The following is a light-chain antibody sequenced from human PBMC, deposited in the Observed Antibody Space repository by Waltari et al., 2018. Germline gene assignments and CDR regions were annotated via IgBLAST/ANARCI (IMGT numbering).Light chain of an antibody. Sequence: SYELTQPPSVSVSPGQAARITCSGDALPKKYAYWYQQKSGQAPVLVISEEAKRPSGIPERFSGSSSGTTATLTLSGAQVEDEGDYYCYSTDSSDTHRVFGGGTKLTVL. V-gene: IGLV3-10*01. J-gene: IGLJ3*02. CDR2: EEA. CDR3: YSTDSSDTHRV. CDR1: ALPKKY.